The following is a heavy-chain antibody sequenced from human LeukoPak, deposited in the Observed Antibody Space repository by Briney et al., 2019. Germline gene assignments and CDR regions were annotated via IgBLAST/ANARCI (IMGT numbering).Heavy chain of an antibody. CDR1: GFTFSSYW. Sequence: GGSLRLSCAASGFTFSSYWMSWVRQAPGKGLEWVANIKQDGSEKYYADSVKGRFTISRDNSKNTLYLQMNSLRAEDTAVYYCAKYCSSTSGHLYYFDYWGQGTLVTVSS. CDR3: AKYCSSTSGHLYYFDY. CDR2: IKQDGSEK. D-gene: IGHD2-2*01. V-gene: IGHV3-7*03. J-gene: IGHJ4*02.